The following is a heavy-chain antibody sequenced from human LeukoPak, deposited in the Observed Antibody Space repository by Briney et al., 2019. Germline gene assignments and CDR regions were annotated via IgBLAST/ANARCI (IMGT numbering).Heavy chain of an antibody. J-gene: IGHJ5*02. Sequence: GGSLRLSSATSGFTFFYYEMNWVRQAPGKGLEWVSSISGGSHYIYYADSVKGRFTISRDNAKNSLYLQMNSLRAEDTAVYFCARHKYCTNAVCTTRWFDPWGQGTLVTVSS. CDR3: ARHKYCTNAVCTTRWFDP. CDR2: ISGGSHYI. V-gene: IGHV3-21*01. D-gene: IGHD2-8*01. CDR1: GFTFFYYE.